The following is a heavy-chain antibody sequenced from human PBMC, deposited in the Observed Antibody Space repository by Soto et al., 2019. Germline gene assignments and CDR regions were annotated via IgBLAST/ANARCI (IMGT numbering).Heavy chain of an antibody. D-gene: IGHD3-10*01. J-gene: IGHJ3*01. CDR1: GGAITSNSYT. V-gene: IGHV4-39*01. CDR3: ARRWFGELYAFDV. CDR2: FHYSGST. Sequence: QLQLQESGPGLVKPSETLSLTCSVSGGAITSNSYTWGWIRQPPGKGLEWIGSFHYSGSTYYNPSLKSRLTTSVDTSKNQFSLKLSSVTAADTAVYYCARRWFGELYAFDVWGQGTMVTVSS.